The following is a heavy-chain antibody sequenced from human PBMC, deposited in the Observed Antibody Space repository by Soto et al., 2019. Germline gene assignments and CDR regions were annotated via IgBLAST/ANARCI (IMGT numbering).Heavy chain of an antibody. D-gene: IGHD1-26*01. CDR2: VIPVSGTP. V-gene: IGHV1-69*06. J-gene: IGHJ2*01. CDR3: ARDRGSGSYYSVSDYWYFDL. CDR1: GGTFSNYA. Sequence: QVQLVQSGAEVKKPGSSVKVSCKASGGTFSNYAICWVRQAPGQGLEWMGGVIPVSGTPKYAQKFQDRVLITADKSTSTAYMELTSLTSEDTAVYCCARDRGSGSYYSVSDYWYFDLWGRGTLVTVSS.